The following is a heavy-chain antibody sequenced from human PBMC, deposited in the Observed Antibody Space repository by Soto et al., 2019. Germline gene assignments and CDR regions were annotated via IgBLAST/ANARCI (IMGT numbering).Heavy chain of an antibody. J-gene: IGHJ2*01. D-gene: IGHD2-2*01. CDR2: IWYDGSNK. CDR1: GFTFSSYG. Sequence: QVQLVESGGGVVQPGRSLGLSCAASGFTFSSYGMHWVRQAPGKGLEWVAVIWYDGSNKYYADSVKGRFTISRDNSKNTLYLQMNSLRAEDTAVYYCARELLVPPANPEPIWYFDLWGRGTLVTVSS. V-gene: IGHV3-33*01. CDR3: ARELLVPPANPEPIWYFDL.